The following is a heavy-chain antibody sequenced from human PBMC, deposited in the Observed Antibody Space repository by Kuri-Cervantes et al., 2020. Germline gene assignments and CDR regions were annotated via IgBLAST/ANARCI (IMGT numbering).Heavy chain of an antibody. J-gene: IGHJ4*02. CDR3: ARDRIFGVVITDY. CDR1: GYTFTGYY. CDR2: INPNSGGT. Sequence: ASVKVSCKASGYTFTGYYMHWVRQAPGQGLEWMGWINPNSGGTNYAQKFQGRVTMTTDTSTSTAYMELRSLRSDDTAVYYCARDRIFGVVITDYWGQGILVTVSS. V-gene: IGHV1-2*02. D-gene: IGHD3-3*01.